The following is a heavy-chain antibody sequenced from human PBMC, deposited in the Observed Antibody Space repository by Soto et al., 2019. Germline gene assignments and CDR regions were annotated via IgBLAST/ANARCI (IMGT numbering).Heavy chain of an antibody. CDR1: GFTFTSYS. CDR2: ISSSGSPT. Sequence: EVQLVESGGNLVQPGGSLRLSCVASGFTFTSYSMNWVRQAPGKGLEWGSWISSSGSPTYYADYVKGRFTVSRDNARNLLFLQMNSLKDDDTAVYYCVRCLTYHEVLSGSDHVQPGDHWGQGTRVTVSS. D-gene: IGHD3-9*01. CDR3: VRCLTYHEVLSGSDHVQPGDH. V-gene: IGHV3-48*02. J-gene: IGHJ4*02.